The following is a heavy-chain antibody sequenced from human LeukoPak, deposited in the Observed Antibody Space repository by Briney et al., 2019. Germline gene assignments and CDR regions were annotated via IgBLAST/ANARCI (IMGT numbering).Heavy chain of an antibody. D-gene: IGHD2-21*02. CDR1: GGSISGYY. J-gene: IGHJ4*02. Sequence: SETLSLTCTVSGGSISGYYWSWSRQPPGKGVEWIGNLYYRRGAWYKSSLKSRVTTSVDTSKNEFSLKLTSVTAADTAVYFCARWTDCGGDCHILDHWGQGILVTVSS. CDR2: LYYRRGA. V-gene: IGHV4-59*01. CDR3: ARWTDCGGDCHILDH.